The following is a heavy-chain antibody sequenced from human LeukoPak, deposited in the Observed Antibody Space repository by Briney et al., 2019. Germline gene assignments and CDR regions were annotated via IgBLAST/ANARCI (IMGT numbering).Heavy chain of an antibody. J-gene: IGHJ4*02. CDR1: GGSISSSSYY. D-gene: IGHD3-10*01. CDR3: ARTRYYYNSRSYVAPYYFDY. Sequence: SETLSLTCTVSGGSISSSSYYWGWIRQPPGKGLEWIGSIYYSGSTYYSPSLKSRVTISVDTSKNQFSLKLSSVTAADTAVYYCARTRYYYNSRSYVAPYYFDYWGQGTLVTVSS. CDR2: IYYSGST. V-gene: IGHV4-39*01.